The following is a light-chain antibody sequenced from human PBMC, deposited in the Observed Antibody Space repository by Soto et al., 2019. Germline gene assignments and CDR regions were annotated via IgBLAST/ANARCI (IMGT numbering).Light chain of an antibody. CDR2: GAS. J-gene: IGKJ2*01. CDR3: QQYDIWPPYT. CDR1: QSVSSSY. Sequence: EIVLTQSPGTLSLSPGERATLSCRASQSVSSSYLAWYQQKPGQAPRLLIYGASNRATGIPARFSGSGSGTDFTLTISSLEPEDFAIYYCQQYDIWPPYTFGQGTKVDNK. V-gene: IGKV3-20*01.